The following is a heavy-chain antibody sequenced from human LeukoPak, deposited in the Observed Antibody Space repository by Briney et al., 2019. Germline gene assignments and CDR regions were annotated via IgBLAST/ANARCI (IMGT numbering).Heavy chain of an antibody. CDR3: AKLSRVSWYDNWYFDL. CDR1: GFTFSSYA. D-gene: IGHD6-13*01. Sequence: GGSLRLSCAASGFTFSSYAMSWVRQAPGKGLEWVSAISGSGGSTYYADSVKGRFTISRDNSKNTLYLQMNSLRAEDTAVYYCAKLSRVSWYDNWYFDLWGRGTLVTVSS. CDR2: ISGSGGST. J-gene: IGHJ2*01. V-gene: IGHV3-23*01.